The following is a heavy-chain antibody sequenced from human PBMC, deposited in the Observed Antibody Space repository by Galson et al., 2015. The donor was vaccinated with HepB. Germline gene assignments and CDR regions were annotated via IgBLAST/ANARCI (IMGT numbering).Heavy chain of an antibody. D-gene: IGHD1/OR15-1a*01. J-gene: IGHJ4*02. CDR1: GGTFSSYA. Sequence: SVKVSCKASGGTFSSYAISWVRQAPGQGLEWMGGIIPIFGTANYAQKFQGRVTITADESTSTAYMELSSLRSEDTAVYYCARTEQPAPVSLSLSFDYWGQGTLVTVSS. CDR3: ARTEQPAPVSLSLSFDY. CDR2: IIPIFGTA. V-gene: IGHV1-69*13.